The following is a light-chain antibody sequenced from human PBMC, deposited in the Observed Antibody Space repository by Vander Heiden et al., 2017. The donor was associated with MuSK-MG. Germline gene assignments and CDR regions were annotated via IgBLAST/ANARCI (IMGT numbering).Light chain of an antibody. CDR1: QSVLYSSNNKNY. CDR2: WAS. CDR3: QQYDSTPWT. Sequence: GSLVPTATINCKSSQSVLYSSNNKNYLAWYQQKPGQPPKLLIYWASTRESGVHDRFSGSGSGADFTLTISSLQAEDVAVYYCQQYDSTPWTFGQGTKVEIK. J-gene: IGKJ1*01. V-gene: IGKV4-1*01.